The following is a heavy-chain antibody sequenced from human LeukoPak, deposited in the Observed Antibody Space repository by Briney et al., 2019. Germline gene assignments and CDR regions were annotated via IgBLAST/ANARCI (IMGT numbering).Heavy chain of an antibody. J-gene: IGHJ6*03. CDR1: GYTFTSYG. D-gene: IGHD3-9*01. Sequence: ASVKVSCKASGYTFTSYGISWVRQAPGQGLEWMGWISAYNGNTNYAQKLQGRVTMTTDTSTSTAYMELRSLRSDDTAVCYCARSSGILTGLYYMDVWGKGTTVTVSS. CDR2: ISAYNGNT. CDR3: ARSSGILTGLYYMDV. V-gene: IGHV1-18*01.